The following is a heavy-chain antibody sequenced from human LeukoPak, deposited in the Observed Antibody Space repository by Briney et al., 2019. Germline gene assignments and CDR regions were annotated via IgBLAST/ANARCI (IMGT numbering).Heavy chain of an antibody. Sequence: SVKVSCKASGYTFTSYDINWVRQAPGQGLEWMGGIIPIFGTANYAQKFQGRVTITADESTSTAYMELSSLRSEDTAVYYCASWAGGYYYNVWGQGTLVTVSS. CDR3: ASWAGGYYYNV. CDR2: IIPIFGTA. J-gene: IGHJ4*02. D-gene: IGHD3-22*01. CDR1: GYTFTSYD. V-gene: IGHV1-69*13.